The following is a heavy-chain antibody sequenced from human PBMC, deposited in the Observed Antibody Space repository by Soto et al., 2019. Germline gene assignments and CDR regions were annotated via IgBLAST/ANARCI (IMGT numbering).Heavy chain of an antibody. D-gene: IGHD5-18*01. V-gene: IGHV4-59*01. J-gene: IGHJ4*02. CDR1: GGSITSYH. CDR2: ISSSGST. Sequence: SETLSLTCIVSGGSITSYHWTWIRQPPGKGLEWIGYISSSGSTYYNPSLKSRVTISVDTSRNQFSLKLTSVTAADTAVYYCARDTRGYSRAFDYWGQGTLVTVSS. CDR3: ARDTRGYSRAFDY.